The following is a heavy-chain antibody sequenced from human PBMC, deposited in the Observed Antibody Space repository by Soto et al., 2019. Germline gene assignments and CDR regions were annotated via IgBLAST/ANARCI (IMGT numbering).Heavy chain of an antibody. CDR3: ARDQIAAAPPLYYYGMDV. D-gene: IGHD6-13*01. CDR2: IIPIFGTA. V-gene: IGHV1-69*06. J-gene: IGHJ6*02. CDR1: GYTFSSYA. Sequence: SVTVSCKASGYTFSSYAISWVRQAPGQGLEWMGGIIPIFGTANYAQKFQGRVTITADKSTSTAYMELSSLRSEDTAVYYCARDQIAAAPPLYYYGMDVWGQGTTVTVSS.